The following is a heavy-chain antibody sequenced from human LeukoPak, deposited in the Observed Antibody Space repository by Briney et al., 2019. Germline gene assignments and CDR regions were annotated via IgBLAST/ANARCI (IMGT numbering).Heavy chain of an antibody. CDR2: IYYSGST. V-gene: IGHV4-59*01. CDR3: ARDHSHDYGHNWFDP. CDR1: GGSISTYY. D-gene: IGHD4-17*01. Sequence: SETLSLTCTASGGSISTYYWSWIRQPPGKGLEWIGYIYYSGSTNYNPSLKSRVTISVDTSKNQFSLKLSSVTAADTAVYYCARDHSHDYGHNWFDPWGQGTLVTVSS. J-gene: IGHJ5*02.